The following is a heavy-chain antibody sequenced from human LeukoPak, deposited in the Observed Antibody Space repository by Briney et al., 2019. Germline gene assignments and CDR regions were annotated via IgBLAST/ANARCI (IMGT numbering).Heavy chain of an antibody. V-gene: IGHV3-23*01. J-gene: IGHJ4*02. Sequence: GGSLGLSCAASGFTFSSYAMSWVRQAPGKGLEWVSAISGSGGSTYYADSVKGRFTISRDNSKNTLYLQMNSLRAEDTAVYYCANRPRNLGGVTTYFDYWGQGTLVTVSS. D-gene: IGHD1-14*01. CDR3: ANRPRNLGGVTTYFDY. CDR2: ISGSGGST. CDR1: GFTFSSYA.